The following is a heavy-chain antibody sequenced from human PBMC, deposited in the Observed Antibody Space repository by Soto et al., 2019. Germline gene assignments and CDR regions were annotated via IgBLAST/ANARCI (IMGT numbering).Heavy chain of an antibody. Sequence: GGSLRLSCAASGFTVSSNYMSWVRQAPGKGLEWVSVIYSGGSTYYADSVKGRFTISRHNSKNTLYLQMNSLRAEDTAVYYCQWTRPPTNSAKYYFDYWGQGTLVTVSS. D-gene: IGHD6-19*01. CDR1: GFTVSSNY. CDR2: IYSGGST. J-gene: IGHJ4*02. CDR3: QWTRPPTNSAKYYFDY. V-gene: IGHV3-53*04.